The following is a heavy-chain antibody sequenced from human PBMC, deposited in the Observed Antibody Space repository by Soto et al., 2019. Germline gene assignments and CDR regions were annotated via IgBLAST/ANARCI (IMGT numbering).Heavy chain of an antibody. D-gene: IGHD6-13*01. CDR3: ARYYKSAAGDWFHP. CDR1: GGSITSDDYY. CDR2: ISGSGSS. V-gene: IGHV4-30-4*01. Sequence: QVQLQESGPGLVKPSQTLSLTCTVSGGSITSDDYYWSWVRRPPGEGLEWIGYISGSGSSYFNPPLRSRLSLSVDTSKNQFSLNLSAVSPADTAVYYCARYYKSAAGDWFHPWGQGNLVTVSS. J-gene: IGHJ5*02.